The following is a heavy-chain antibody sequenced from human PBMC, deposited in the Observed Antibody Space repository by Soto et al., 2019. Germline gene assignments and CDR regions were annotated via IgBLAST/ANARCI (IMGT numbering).Heavy chain of an antibody. CDR2: IYSGGRN. D-gene: IGHD6-13*01. Sequence: PSETLSLTXTVSGGTISSYYWSWIRQPAGKGLEWIGRIYSGGRNNYNPSLKSRVTMSVDTSKNQFSLRLSSVTAADTAMYYCARGSSRWDYWGQGTLVTVSS. CDR3: ARGSSRWDY. J-gene: IGHJ4*02. V-gene: IGHV4-4*07. CDR1: GGTISSYY.